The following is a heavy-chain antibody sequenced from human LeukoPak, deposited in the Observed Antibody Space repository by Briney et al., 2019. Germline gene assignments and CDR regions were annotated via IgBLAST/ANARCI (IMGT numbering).Heavy chain of an antibody. CDR3: ARAPSLRTGIPPYGMDV. J-gene: IGHJ6*02. Sequence: ASVKVSCKASGGTFSSYAISWVRQAPGQGLEWMGRIIPILGIANYAQKFQGRVTITADKSTSTAYMELSSLRSEDTAVYYCARAPSLRTGIPPYGMDVWGQGTTVTVSS. CDR2: IIPILGIA. V-gene: IGHV1-69*04. D-gene: IGHD7-27*01. CDR1: GGTFSSYA.